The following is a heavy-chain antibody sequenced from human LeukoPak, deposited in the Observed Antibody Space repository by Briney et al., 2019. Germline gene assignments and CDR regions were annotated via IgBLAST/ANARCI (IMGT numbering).Heavy chain of an antibody. CDR1: GFTFNSYG. Sequence: ASVKVSCKTSGFTFNSYGITWVRQAPGQGLEWMGWVSAYDGGTNYSGKLQGRVTMTTDTSSSTAYMELRSLRFDDTAVYYCARVGEYHLLYYFDYWGQGTLVTVSS. V-gene: IGHV1-18*01. J-gene: IGHJ4*02. D-gene: IGHD2-2*01. CDR3: ARVGEYHLLYYFDY. CDR2: VSAYDGGT.